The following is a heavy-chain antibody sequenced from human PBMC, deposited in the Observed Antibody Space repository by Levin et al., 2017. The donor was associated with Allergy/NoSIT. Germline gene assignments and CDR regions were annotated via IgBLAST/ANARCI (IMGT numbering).Heavy chain of an antibody. Sequence: SQTLSLTCAVYGGSFSGYYWSWIRQPPGKGLEWIGEINHSGSTNYNPSLKSRVTISVDTSKNQFSLKLSSVTAADTAVYYCARGVTSNRYLTATPPFDYWGQGTLVIVSS. CDR2: INHSGST. CDR1: GGSFSGYY. J-gene: IGHJ4*02. V-gene: IGHV4-34*01. CDR3: ARGVTSNRYLTATPPFDY. D-gene: IGHD2-2*01.